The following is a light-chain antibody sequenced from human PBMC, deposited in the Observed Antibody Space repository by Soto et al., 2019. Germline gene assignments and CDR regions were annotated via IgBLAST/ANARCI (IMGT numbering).Light chain of an antibody. CDR1: QSVLFSSNNKNY. J-gene: IGKJ4*01. V-gene: IGKV4-1*01. CDR3: QQCYSTPALT. CDR2: WAS. Sequence: DIVMTQSPNSLAVSLGERATINCKSSQSVLFSSNNKNYLAWYQQKPGQPPKLLIYWASTRESGVPDRFSGGGSGTDFTLTISNVQAEDVAVYYCQQCYSTPALTFGGGTKVDIK.